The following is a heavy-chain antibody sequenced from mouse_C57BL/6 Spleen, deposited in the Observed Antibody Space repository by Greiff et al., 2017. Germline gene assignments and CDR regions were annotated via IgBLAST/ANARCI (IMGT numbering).Heavy chain of an antibody. CDR1: GYSITSGYY. D-gene: IGHD3-2*02. Sequence: DVQLQESGPGLVKPSQSLSLTCSVTGYSITSGYYWNWIRQFPGNKLEWMGYISYDGSYNYNPSLKNRISSTLDTSKNQFFLKLNSVTTEDTATYYSARGGAQAPFDYWGQGTTLTVSS. CDR3: ARGGAQAPFDY. V-gene: IGHV3-6*01. CDR2: ISYDGSY. J-gene: IGHJ2*01.